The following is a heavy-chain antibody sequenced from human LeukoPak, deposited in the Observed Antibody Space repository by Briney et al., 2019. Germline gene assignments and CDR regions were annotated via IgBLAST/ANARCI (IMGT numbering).Heavy chain of an antibody. D-gene: IGHD4-17*01. Sequence: SETLSLTCTVSGGSISSYYWGWIRQPPGKGLEWIGSIYYTGSTYYNPSLKSRVNISVDTSKNQFSLKLSSVTAADTAVYYCARPFADYALYGMDVWGQGTTVIVSS. CDR2: IYYTGST. J-gene: IGHJ6*02. CDR3: ARPFADYALYGMDV. V-gene: IGHV4-39*01. CDR1: GGSISSYY.